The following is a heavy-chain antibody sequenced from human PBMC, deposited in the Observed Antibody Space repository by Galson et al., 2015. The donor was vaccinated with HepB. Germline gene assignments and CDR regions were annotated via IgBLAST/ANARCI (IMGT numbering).Heavy chain of an antibody. CDR2: IRGKAHGGTT. D-gene: IGHD1-1*01. V-gene: IGHV3-49*03. Sequence: SLRLSCAASGFTFGDHAMSWFRQAPGQGLEWVGFIRGKAHGGTTEYAASVKGRFTISRDDSKSIAYLQMNSLKTEDTAVYYCSRPLSTTSYYCYGVDVWCQGTTVTVSS. CDR3: SRPLSTTSYYCYGVDV. J-gene: IGHJ6*02. CDR1: GFTFGDHA.